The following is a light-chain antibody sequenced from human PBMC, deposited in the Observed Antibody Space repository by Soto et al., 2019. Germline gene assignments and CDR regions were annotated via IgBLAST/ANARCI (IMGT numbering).Light chain of an antibody. CDR3: CSYAGSSTSWV. CDR1: ISDVGSYDL. Sequence: QSVLTQPASVSGSPGRSITISCTGTISDVGSYDLVSWYQQHPGKAPKLMIYEGSKRPSGVSSRFSGSKSGNTASLTISGLQAEDEADYYCCSYAGSSTSWVFGGGTKLTVL. V-gene: IGLV2-23*01. CDR2: EGS. J-gene: IGLJ3*02.